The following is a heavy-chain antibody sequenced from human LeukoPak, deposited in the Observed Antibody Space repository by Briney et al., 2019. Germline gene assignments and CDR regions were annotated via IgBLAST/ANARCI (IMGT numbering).Heavy chain of an antibody. CDR3: ARGIGHYYGSGSYGGIDY. D-gene: IGHD3-10*01. CDR1: GYSFTSYW. J-gene: IGHJ4*02. CDR2: IYPGDSDT. Sequence: GESLKIFRKGSGYSFTSYWIGWVRQMPGKGLEWMGIIYPGDSDTRYSPSFQGQVTISADKSISTAYLQWSSLKASDTAMYYCARGIGHYYGSGSYGGIDYWGQGTLVTVSS. V-gene: IGHV5-51*01.